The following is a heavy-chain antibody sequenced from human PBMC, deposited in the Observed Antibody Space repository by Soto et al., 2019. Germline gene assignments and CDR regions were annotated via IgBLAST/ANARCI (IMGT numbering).Heavy chain of an antibody. CDR1: GGTFTAST. D-gene: IGHD5-12*01. CDR2: IIPLFGTT. Sequence: HVQLVQSGAEVKKPGSSVKVSCRASGGTFTASTISWVRQAPGQGLEWLGGIIPLFGTTSYPQKFQGRVTITADKSTSTAYMEVSSLRFEDTAVYYCASSMLVANIYYYYSMDVWGQGTTVTVSS. CDR3: ASSMLVANIYYYYSMDV. J-gene: IGHJ6*02. V-gene: IGHV1-69*06.